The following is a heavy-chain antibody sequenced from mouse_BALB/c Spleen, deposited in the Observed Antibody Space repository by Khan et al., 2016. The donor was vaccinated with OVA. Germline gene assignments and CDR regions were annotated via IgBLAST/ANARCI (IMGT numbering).Heavy chain of an antibody. D-gene: IGHD2-14*01. CDR1: GFSLTSYG. J-gene: IGHJ4*01. CDR3: AKNEGYYRYDCYAMDY. CDR2: IWRGGST. Sequence: QVQLKQSGPGLVQPSQSLSIPCTVSGFSLTSYGVHWVRQSPGKGLEWLGVIWRGGSTDYNAAFMSRLSITKDNSKSQVFFKMNSLQADDTAIYYCAKNEGYYRYDCYAMDYWGQGTSVTVSS. V-gene: IGHV2-5*01.